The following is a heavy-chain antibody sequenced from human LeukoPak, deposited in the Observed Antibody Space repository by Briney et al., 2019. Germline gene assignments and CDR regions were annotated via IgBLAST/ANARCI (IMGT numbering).Heavy chain of an antibody. D-gene: IGHD3-10*01. Sequence: CAAXGFTFSSYSMNWVRQAPGKGLEWVSSISSSSSYIYYADSVKGRFTISRDNAKNSLYLQMNSLRAEDTAVYCCARDLRLYYYGSGSRSPPGYWGQGTLVTVSS. V-gene: IGHV3-21*01. CDR2: ISSSSSYI. CDR1: GFTFSSYS. J-gene: IGHJ4*02. CDR3: ARDLRLYYYGSGSRSPPGY.